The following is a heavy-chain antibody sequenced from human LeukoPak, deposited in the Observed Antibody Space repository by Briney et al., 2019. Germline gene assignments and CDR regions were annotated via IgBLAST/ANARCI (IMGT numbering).Heavy chain of an antibody. D-gene: IGHD2-15*01. CDR3: AKQLGYCSDGSCYFPY. V-gene: IGHV3-23*01. Sequence: GGSLRLSCAASGFTFSSYWMSWVRQAPGKGLEWVPAISNNGGYTYYADSVQGRFTISRDNSKSTLCLQMNSLRAEDTAVYYCAKQLGYCSDGSCYFPYWGQGTLVTVSS. J-gene: IGHJ4*02. CDR2: ISNNGGYT. CDR1: GFTFSSYW.